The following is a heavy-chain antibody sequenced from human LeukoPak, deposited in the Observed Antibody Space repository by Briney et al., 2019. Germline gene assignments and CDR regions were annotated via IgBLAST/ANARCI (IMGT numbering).Heavy chain of an antibody. CDR2: IWYDGTDK. Sequence: RAGGSLRLSCAASGFTFSNYAMHWVRQAPGKGLEWVAVIWYDGTDKYYADFVKGRFTISRDNSKNTVYLQMNSLRAEDTAVYYCARSVTARTDGMGVWGQGTTVIVSS. J-gene: IGHJ6*02. V-gene: IGHV3-33*01. CDR3: ARSVTARTDGMGV. CDR1: GFTFSNYA. D-gene: IGHD6-6*01.